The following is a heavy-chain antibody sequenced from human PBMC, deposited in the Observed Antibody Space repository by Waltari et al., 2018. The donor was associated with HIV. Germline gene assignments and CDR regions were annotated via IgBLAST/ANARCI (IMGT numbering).Heavy chain of an antibody. V-gene: IGHV3-23*01. CDR2: IRGSGGST. CDR3: ARGFDTNDGSPEY. Sequence: EVQLLESGGGLVQPGESLRLSCAGSEFTFSTYAMNWVRQAPGMGVEWGESIRGSGGSTYYADSGKGRFTISRDNFKDSLSLNMNNLRAEDTAVYYCARGFDTNDGSPEYWGQGTLVTVSS. CDR1: EFTFSTYA. D-gene: IGHD2-8*01. J-gene: IGHJ4*02.